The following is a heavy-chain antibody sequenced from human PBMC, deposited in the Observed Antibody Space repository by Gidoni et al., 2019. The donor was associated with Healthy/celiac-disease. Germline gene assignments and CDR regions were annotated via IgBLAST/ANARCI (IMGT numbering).Heavy chain of an antibody. D-gene: IGHD6-19*01. CDR2: MNPNSGNT. CDR3: ARGESSGWFPGNDY. Sequence: QVQLVQSGAEVKKTGGSVKVSCKAPGYTFTSYDIHLVRQATGQGLEGMGWMNPNSGNTGNAQKFQGRVTMTRNTSINTAYMELSSLRSVDTAVYYVARGESSGWFPGNDYWGQGTLVTVSS. V-gene: IGHV1-8*01. J-gene: IGHJ4*02. CDR1: GYTFTSYD.